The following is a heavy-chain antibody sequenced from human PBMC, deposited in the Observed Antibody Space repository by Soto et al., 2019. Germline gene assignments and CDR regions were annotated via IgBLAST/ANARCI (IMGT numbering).Heavy chain of an antibody. CDR3: ARDHAYYDFWSGYQVYYYYGTDV. CDR1: GFTFSSYS. D-gene: IGHD3-3*01. Sequence: EVQLVESGGGLVKPGGSLRLSCAASGFTFSSYSMNWVRQAPGKGLEWVSSISSSSSYIYYADSVKGRFTISRDNAKNSLYLQMNSLRAEDTAVYYCARDHAYYDFWSGYQVYYYYGTDVWGQGTTVTVSS. J-gene: IGHJ6*02. CDR2: ISSSSSYI. V-gene: IGHV3-21*01.